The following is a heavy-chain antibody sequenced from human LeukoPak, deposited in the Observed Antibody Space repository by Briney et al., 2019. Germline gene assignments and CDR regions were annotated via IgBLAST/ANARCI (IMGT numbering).Heavy chain of an antibody. CDR1: GFTFYNSA. V-gene: IGHV3-23*01. J-gene: IGHJ5*02. CDR2: ISGSGGNT. CDR3: AKPLGYCTGGVCYSNYFAP. Sequence: GGSLRLSCAASGFTFYNSAMSWVRQAPGRGLEWVSTISGSGGNTYYADSVKGRFTISRDNSENTLYLQMNSLRAEDTAVYYCAKPLGYCTGGVCYSNYFAPWGQGTLVTVSS. D-gene: IGHD2-8*02.